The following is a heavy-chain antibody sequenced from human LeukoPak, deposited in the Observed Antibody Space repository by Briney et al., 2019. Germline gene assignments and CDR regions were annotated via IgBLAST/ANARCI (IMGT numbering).Heavy chain of an antibody. CDR2: IYSGGST. V-gene: IGHV3-66*01. J-gene: IGHJ4*02. CDR1: GFTVSSNY. CDR3: AREGKTYSSSWYRFDY. Sequence: GGSLRLSCAASGFTVSSNYMSWVRQAPGKGLEWVSVIYSGGSTYYADSVKGRFTISRDNSKNTLYLQMNSLRAEDTAVYYCAREGKTYSSSWYRFDYWGQGTLVTVSS. D-gene: IGHD6-13*01.